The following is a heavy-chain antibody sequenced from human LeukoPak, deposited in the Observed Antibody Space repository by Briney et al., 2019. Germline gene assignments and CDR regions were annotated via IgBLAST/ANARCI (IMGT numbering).Heavy chain of an antibody. CDR2: INAGKGNT. Sequence: ASVKVSCKASGYTFTSYAMHWVRQAPGQRLEWMGWINAGKGNTKYSQKFQGRVTITRDTSASTAYMELSSLRSEDTAVYYCAREENYDFWSGQDSWGRGTLVTVSS. D-gene: IGHD3-3*01. CDR3: AREENYDFWSGQDS. CDR1: GYTFTSYA. J-gene: IGHJ4*02. V-gene: IGHV1-3*01.